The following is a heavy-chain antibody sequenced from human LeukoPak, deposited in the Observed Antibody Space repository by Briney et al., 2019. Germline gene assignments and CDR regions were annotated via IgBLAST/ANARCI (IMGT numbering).Heavy chain of an antibody. CDR1: GGTFSSYT. J-gene: IGHJ3*02. D-gene: IGHD6-13*01. Sequence: SVKVSCKASGGTFSSYTISWVRQAPGQGLEWMGRIIPILGIGNSAQKFQGRVTITADKSTSTGYMELSSLRSEDTAVYYCARVSAAGTGLGAFDIWGQGTMVTVSS. CDR3: ARVSAAGTGLGAFDI. V-gene: IGHV1-69*02. CDR2: IIPILGIG.